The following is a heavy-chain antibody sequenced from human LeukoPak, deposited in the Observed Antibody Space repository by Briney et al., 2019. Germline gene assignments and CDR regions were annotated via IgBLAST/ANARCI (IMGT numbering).Heavy chain of an antibody. V-gene: IGHV3-64*01. J-gene: IGHJ4*02. CDR3: ARERAFYYFDY. Sequence: GGSLRLSCAASGFTFTTYTIHWVRQAPGKGLEYVSAVVGNGGTTYYANSVKDRFTISRDNSKNTVYLQMGSLRAEDTAVYYCARERAFYYFDYWGQGALVTVSS. CDR1: GFTFTTYT. CDR2: VVGNGGTT.